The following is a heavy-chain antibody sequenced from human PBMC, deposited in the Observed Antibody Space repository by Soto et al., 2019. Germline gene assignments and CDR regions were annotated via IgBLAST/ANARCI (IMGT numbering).Heavy chain of an antibody. CDR2: IYYSGST. J-gene: IGHJ4*02. CDR3: ARGPEMATIYPQVQYYFDY. D-gene: IGHD5-12*01. CDR1: GGSISSGDYY. Sequence: QVQLQESGPGLVKPSQTLSLTCTVSGGSISSGDYYWSWIRQPPGKGLEWIGYIYYSGSTYYNPSLKSRVTISVDTSKNQFSLKLSSVTAADTAVYYCARGPEMATIYPQVQYYFDYWGQGTLVTVSS. V-gene: IGHV4-30-4*01.